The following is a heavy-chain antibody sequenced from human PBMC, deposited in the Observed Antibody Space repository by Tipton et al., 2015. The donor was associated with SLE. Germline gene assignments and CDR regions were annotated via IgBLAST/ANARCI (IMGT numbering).Heavy chain of an antibody. CDR3: ARLPYYDILTGSSAFDI. J-gene: IGHJ3*02. V-gene: IGHV4-38-2*01. D-gene: IGHD3-9*01. CDR1: GYSISSGYY. Sequence: TLSLTCAVSGYSISSGYYWGWIRQPPGKGLEWIGSIYHSGSTYYNPSLKSRVTISVDTSKNQFSLKLSSVTAADTAVYYCARLPYYDILTGSSAFDIWGQGKMVTVSS. CDR2: IYHSGST.